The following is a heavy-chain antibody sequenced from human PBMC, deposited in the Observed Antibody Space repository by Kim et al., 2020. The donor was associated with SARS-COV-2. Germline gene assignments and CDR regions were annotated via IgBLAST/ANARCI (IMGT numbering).Heavy chain of an antibody. D-gene: IGHD3-16*02. CDR1: GYTFTSYG. CDR2: ISAYNGNT. J-gene: IGHJ5*02. Sequence: ASVKVSCKASGYTFTSYGISWVRQAPGQGLEWMGWISAYNGNTNYAQKLQGRVTMTTDTSTSTAYMELRSLRSDDTAVYYCARDLGSYDYVWGSYRGHNWFDPWGQGTLVTVSS. V-gene: IGHV1-18*01. CDR3: ARDLGSYDYVWGSYRGHNWFDP.